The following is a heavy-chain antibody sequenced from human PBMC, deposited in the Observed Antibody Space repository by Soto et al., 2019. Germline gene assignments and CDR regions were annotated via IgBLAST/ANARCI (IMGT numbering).Heavy chain of an antibody. CDR2: IYPGDSDT. CDR3: ARRRAVAGTRYCGMDV. Sequence: GESLKISCKGSGYSFTSYWIGWVRQMPGQGLEWMGIIYPGDSDTRYSPSFQGQVTISDDKSISTAYLQWSSLKASDTAMYYCARRRAVAGTRYCGMDVWCQGTTGTVSS. J-gene: IGHJ6*02. CDR1: GYSFTSYW. D-gene: IGHD6-19*01. V-gene: IGHV5-51*01.